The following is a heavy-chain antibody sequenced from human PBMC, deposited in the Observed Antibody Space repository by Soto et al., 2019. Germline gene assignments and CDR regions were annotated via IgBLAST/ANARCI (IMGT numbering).Heavy chain of an antibody. CDR3: ARIDIVVVKAAALGEEWLEP. D-gene: IGHD2-2*01. CDR1: GFTFSSYS. CDR2: ISSSSSYI. Sequence: GSLRLSCAASGFTFSSYSMNWVRQAPGKGLEWVSSISSSSSYIYYADSVKGRFTISRDNAKNSLYLQMNSLRAEDTAVYYCARIDIVVVKAAALGEEWLEPWGQGTLVTVSS. J-gene: IGHJ5*02. V-gene: IGHV3-21*01.